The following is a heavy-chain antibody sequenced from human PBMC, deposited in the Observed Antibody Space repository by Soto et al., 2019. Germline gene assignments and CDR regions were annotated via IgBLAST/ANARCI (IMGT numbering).Heavy chain of an antibody. CDR1: GFTFSSYA. CDR2: ISYDGSNK. CDR3: ARGRCSGGSCYYYYGMDV. J-gene: IGHJ6*02. Sequence: QVQLVESGGGVVQPGRSLRLSCAASGFTFSSYAMHWVRQAPGKGLEWVAVISYDGSNKYYADSVKGRFTISRDNSKNTLYLQMNSRRAEDTAVYYCARGRCSGGSCYYYYGMDVWGQGTTVTVSS. D-gene: IGHD2-15*01. V-gene: IGHV3-30-3*01.